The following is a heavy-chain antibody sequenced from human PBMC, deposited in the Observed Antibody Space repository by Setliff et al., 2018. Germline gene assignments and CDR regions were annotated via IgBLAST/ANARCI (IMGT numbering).Heavy chain of an antibody. J-gene: IGHJ6*02. CDR1: GFTFSSYA. CDR3: ARVTPDYYYYYGMDV. Sequence: PGGSLRLSCAASGFTFSSYAMSWVRQMPGKGLEWMGIIYPGDSDTRYSPSFQGQVTISADKSISTAYLQWSSLKASDTAMYYCARVTPDYYYYYGMDVWGQGTTVTVSS. CDR2: IYPGDSDT. V-gene: IGHV5-51*01. D-gene: IGHD5-18*01.